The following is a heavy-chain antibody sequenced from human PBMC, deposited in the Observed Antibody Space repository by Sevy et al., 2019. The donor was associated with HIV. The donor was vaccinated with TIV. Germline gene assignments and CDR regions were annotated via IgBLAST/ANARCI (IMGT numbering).Heavy chain of an antibody. CDR3: ARHDGYSYGPIRY. CDR1: GYSFTSYW. J-gene: IGHJ4*02. Sequence: GESLKISCKGSGYSFTSYWIGWVRQMPGKGPEWMGIIYPGDSDTRHSPSFQGPVPISAAKSIGTAYLQWSSLKASDTAMYYCARHDGYSYGPIRYWGQGTLVTVSS. V-gene: IGHV5-51*01. D-gene: IGHD5-18*01. CDR2: IYPGDSDT.